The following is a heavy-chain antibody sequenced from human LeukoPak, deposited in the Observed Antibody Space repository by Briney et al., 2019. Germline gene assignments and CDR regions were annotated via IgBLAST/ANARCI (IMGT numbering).Heavy chain of an antibody. CDR1: GGSFSSGGYY. Sequence: SETLSLTCTVSGGSFSSGGYYWSWIRQHPGKGLEWIGYIYYSGRTYYNPSLKSRVTISVDSSKNQFSLKLSSVTAADTAVYHCARVRDGDYGYIGFDPWGQGTLVTVSS. J-gene: IGHJ5*02. CDR3: ARVRDGDYGYIGFDP. D-gene: IGHD4-17*01. CDR2: IYYSGRT. V-gene: IGHV4-31*03.